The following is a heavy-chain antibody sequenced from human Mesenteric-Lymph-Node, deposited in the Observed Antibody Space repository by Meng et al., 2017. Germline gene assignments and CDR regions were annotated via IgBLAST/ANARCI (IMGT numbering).Heavy chain of an antibody. CDR1: GYTFTSYA. CDR2: ISVYNGNT. V-gene: IGHV1-18*01. Sequence: ASVKVSCKASGYTFTSYAMHWVRQAPGQRLEWMGWISVYNGNTNYAQKLQGRVTMTTDTSTSTAYMELRSLRSDDTAVYYCARDHPYYDFWSGGNYGMDVWGQGTTVTVSS. J-gene: IGHJ6*02. CDR3: ARDHPYYDFWSGGNYGMDV. D-gene: IGHD3-3*01.